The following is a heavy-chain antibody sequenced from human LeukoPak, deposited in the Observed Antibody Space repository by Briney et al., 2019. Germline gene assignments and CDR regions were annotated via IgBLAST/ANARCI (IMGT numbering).Heavy chain of an antibody. CDR3: AKDIGSGPYYYGMDV. Sequence: GGSLRLSCAASGFTFSNAWMSWVRQAPGKGLEWVGRIKSKTDGGTTDYAAPVKGRFTISRDDSKNTLYLQMNSLRAEDTALYYCAKDIGSGPYYYGMDVWGQGTTVTVSS. D-gene: IGHD3-10*01. J-gene: IGHJ6*02. CDR1: GFTFSNAW. CDR2: IKSKTDGGTT. V-gene: IGHV3-15*05.